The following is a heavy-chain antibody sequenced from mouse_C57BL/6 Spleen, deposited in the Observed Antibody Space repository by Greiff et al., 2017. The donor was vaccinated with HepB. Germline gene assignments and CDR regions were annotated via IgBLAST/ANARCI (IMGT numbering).Heavy chain of an antibody. D-gene: IGHD3-2*02. Sequence: DVKLQESGPGLVKPSQSLSLTCSVTGYSITSGYYWNWIRQFPGNKLEWMGYISYDGSNNYNPSLKNRISITRDTSKNQFFLKLNSVTTEDTATYYCARRGSSGYVGWFAYWGQGTLVTVSA. V-gene: IGHV3-6*01. CDR1: GYSITSGYY. CDR2: ISYDGSN. J-gene: IGHJ3*01. CDR3: ARRGSSGYVGWFAY.